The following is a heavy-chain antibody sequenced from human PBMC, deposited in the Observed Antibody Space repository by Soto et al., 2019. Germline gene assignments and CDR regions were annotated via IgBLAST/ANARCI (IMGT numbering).Heavy chain of an antibody. CDR3: ARENYYGSGSFYRDAFDI. Sequence: SVKVSCKASGGTFSSYRIHWVRQAPGQGLEWMGGIIPMSGTANYAQKFQGRVAISVDESTRAAYMELSSLRSEDTAMYYCARENYYGSGSFYRDAFDIWGQGTMVTVSS. CDR1: GGTFSSYR. J-gene: IGHJ3*02. CDR2: IIPMSGTA. D-gene: IGHD3-10*01. V-gene: IGHV1-69*13.